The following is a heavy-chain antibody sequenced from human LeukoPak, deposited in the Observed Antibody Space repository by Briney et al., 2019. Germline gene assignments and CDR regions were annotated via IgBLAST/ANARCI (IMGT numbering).Heavy chain of an antibody. D-gene: IGHD5-12*01. CDR1: GYSFTSYW. CDR2: IDPSDSYT. Sequence: GESLRISCKGSGYSFTSYWISWVRQMPGKGLEWMGRIDPSDSYTNYSPSFQGHVTISADKSISTAYLQWSSLKASDTAMYYGARGGDIVATLPEFDYWGQGTLVTVSS. CDR3: ARGGDIVATLPEFDY. V-gene: IGHV5-10-1*01. J-gene: IGHJ4*02.